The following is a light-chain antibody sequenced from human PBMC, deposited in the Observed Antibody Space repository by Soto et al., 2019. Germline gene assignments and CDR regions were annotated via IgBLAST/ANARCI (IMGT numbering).Light chain of an antibody. CDR1: QSVRTN. CDR2: GAS. CDR3: QQYFNWPLTWT. J-gene: IGKJ1*01. Sequence: EVVLTQSPATLSVSAGGTVTLSCRASQSVRTNVAWYQQIPGQAPRLLVYGASTRATGVPARFTGSGSRIEFSLTISSLLSEYSAFYYCQQYFNWPLTWTFGPGTKVDIK. V-gene: IGKV3-15*01.